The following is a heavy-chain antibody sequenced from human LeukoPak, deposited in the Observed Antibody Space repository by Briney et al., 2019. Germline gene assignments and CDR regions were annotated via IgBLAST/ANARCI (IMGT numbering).Heavy chain of an antibody. CDR2: INPNSGNT. CDR3: AREGAAAEDVNWFDP. Sequence: ASVKVSCKASGYTFTGYYMHWVRQAPGQGLQWMGWINPNSGNTHYSQKFQDRVTMTRDTSISTAYMELNSLRSDDTAVYYCAREGAAAEDVNWFDPWGQGTLVTVSS. V-gene: IGHV1-2*02. J-gene: IGHJ5*02. CDR1: GYTFTGYY. D-gene: IGHD6-25*01.